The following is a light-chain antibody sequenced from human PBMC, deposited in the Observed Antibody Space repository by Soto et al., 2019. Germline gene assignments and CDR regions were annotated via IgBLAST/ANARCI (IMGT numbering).Light chain of an antibody. Sequence: DIQMTQSPSTLSASVGDRVTITCRASQSINSWLAWYQHKPGKAPKLLIYKASSLKSGVPSRFSGSGSGTEFTLTINTLQPEDFASYHCLQYSSHSWTFGQETKVEMK. CDR1: QSINSW. V-gene: IGKV1-5*03. J-gene: IGKJ1*01. CDR2: KAS. CDR3: LQYSSHSWT.